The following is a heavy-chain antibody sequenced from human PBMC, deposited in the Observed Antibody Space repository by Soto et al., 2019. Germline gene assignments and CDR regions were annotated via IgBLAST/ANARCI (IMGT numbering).Heavy chain of an antibody. CDR3: ARGGSGYTWFNEF. V-gene: IGHV1-69*01. CDR1: GGHFSSSP. D-gene: IGHD3-22*01. Sequence: QEQLVQSGAEVKKPGSSVKVSCKASGGHFSSSPISWVRQVPGQGLEWMGGVIPVFQTAYYTQRFQGRVTITADESTNTAYMELSSLRSEDTAIYYCARGGSGYTWFNEFWGQGTLVTVSS. J-gene: IGHJ4*02. CDR2: VIPVFQTA.